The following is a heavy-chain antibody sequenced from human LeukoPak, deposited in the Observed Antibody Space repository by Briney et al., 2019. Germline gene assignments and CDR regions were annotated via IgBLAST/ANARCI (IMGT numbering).Heavy chain of an antibody. D-gene: IGHD4-11*01. J-gene: IGHJ4*02. CDR2: ISSGSSYI. CDR3: ARGQSLKPFDY. Sequence: GGSLRLSCAASGFTFSSYSMNWVRQAPGKGLEWVSSISSGSSYIYYADSVKGRFTISRDNSKNTLYLQMNSLRAEDTAVYYCARGQSLKPFDYWGQGTLVTVSS. V-gene: IGHV3-21*01. CDR1: GFTFSSYS.